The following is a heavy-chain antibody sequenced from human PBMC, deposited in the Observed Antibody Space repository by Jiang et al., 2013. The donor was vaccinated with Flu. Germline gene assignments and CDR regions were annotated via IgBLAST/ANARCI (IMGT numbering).Heavy chain of an antibody. D-gene: IGHD3-9*01. J-gene: IGHJ4*02. V-gene: IGHV3-30-3*01. CDR3: ASMTDYDILTGPPDDY. Sequence: ASGFTFSSYAMHWVRQAPGKGLEWVAVISYDGSNKYYADSVKGRFTISRDNSKNTLYLQMNSLRAEDTAVYYCASMTDYDILTGPPDDYWGQGTLVTVSS. CDR1: GFTFSSYA. CDR2: ISYDGSNK.